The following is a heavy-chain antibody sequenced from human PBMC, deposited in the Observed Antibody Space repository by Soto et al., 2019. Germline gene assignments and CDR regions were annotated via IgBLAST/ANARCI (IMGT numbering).Heavy chain of an antibody. CDR1: GYSFTSYW. D-gene: IGHD3-3*01. CDR3: ARGEYHDFWSGSEFWFDP. Sequence: PGESLKISCKGSGYSFTSYWIGWVRQMPGKGLEWMGIIYPGDSDTRYSPSFQGQVTISADKSISTAYLQWSSLKASDTAMYYCARGEYHDFWSGSEFWFDPWGQGTLVTVSS. CDR2: IYPGDSDT. V-gene: IGHV5-51*01. J-gene: IGHJ5*02.